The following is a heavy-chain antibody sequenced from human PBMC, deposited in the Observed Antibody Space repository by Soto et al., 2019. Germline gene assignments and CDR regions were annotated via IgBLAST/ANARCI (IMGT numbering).Heavy chain of an antibody. J-gene: IGHJ4*02. CDR1: GFTFSSYG. Sequence: QVQLVESGGGVVQPGRSLRLSCAASGFTFSSYGMHWVRQAPGKGLEWVAVIWYDGSNKYYADSAKGRFTISRDNSKNTRYLQMNSLRAEETAVYYCARGGLTDYFDYWGQGTLVTVSS. CDR3: ARGGLTDYFDY. CDR2: IWYDGSNK. D-gene: IGHD2-21*02. V-gene: IGHV3-33*01.